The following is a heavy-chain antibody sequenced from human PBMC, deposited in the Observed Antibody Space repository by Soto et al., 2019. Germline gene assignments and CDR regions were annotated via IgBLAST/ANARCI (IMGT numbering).Heavy chain of an antibody. CDR3: AREAFESYFDS. Sequence: QLQLQESGPGLIKPSETLSLICTVSDGSIKRRDYYWGWIRQPPGKGLEGIGSISHSGSTYYNPSLESRITMSVDTSKNQFSLKVRSVTAADTALYYCAREAFESYFDSWGQGTLVSVSS. D-gene: IGHD3-9*01. J-gene: IGHJ4*02. V-gene: IGHV4-39*02. CDR1: DGSIKRRDYY. CDR2: ISHSGST.